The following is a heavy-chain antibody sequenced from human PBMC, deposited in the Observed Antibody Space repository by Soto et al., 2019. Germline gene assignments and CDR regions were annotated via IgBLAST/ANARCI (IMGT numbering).Heavy chain of an antibody. V-gene: IGHV3-30*03. J-gene: IGHJ4*02. CDR3: GGGHYFSDY. Sequence: QVQLVESGGGVVQPGRSLRLSCAASGFTFSSYGMHWVRQAAGEGLEWVALISNDGSNKYYVYSVKGRITISRDNSKNTQYLQINAMRAENTAAYYCGGGHYFSDYWGQGTLITVSS. CDR1: GFTFSSYG. D-gene: IGHD3-16*01. CDR2: ISNDGSNK.